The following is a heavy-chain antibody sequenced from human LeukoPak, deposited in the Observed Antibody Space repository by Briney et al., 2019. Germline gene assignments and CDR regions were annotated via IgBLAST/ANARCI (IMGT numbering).Heavy chain of an antibody. V-gene: IGHV3-30*04. J-gene: IGHJ2*01. CDR2: ISYDGKMK. CDR1: GFTFGSYS. D-gene: IGHD2-15*01. CDR3: ARDRCSGGSCYLAWYFDL. Sequence: PGGSLRLSCVASGFTFGSYSMHWVRQAPGKGLEWVAVISYDGKMKSYADSVKGRFSTSRDNYENTLYLQMDSLRVEDTAVYYCARDRCSGGSCYLAWYFDLWGRGTLVTVSS.